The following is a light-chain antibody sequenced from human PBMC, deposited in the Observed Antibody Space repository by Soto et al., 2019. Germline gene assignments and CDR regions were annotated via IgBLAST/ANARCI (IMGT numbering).Light chain of an antibody. CDR3: SSYTSSSTIEGPYV. CDR2: DVS. Sequence: QSVLTQPASVSGSPGQSITISCTGTSSDVGGYNYVSWYQQHPGKAPKLMIYDVSNRPSGVSNRFSGSKSGNTASLTISGLQAEDEADYYCSSYTSSSTIEGPYVLGTGTKVTVL. V-gene: IGLV2-14*01. CDR1: SSDVGGYNY. J-gene: IGLJ1*01.